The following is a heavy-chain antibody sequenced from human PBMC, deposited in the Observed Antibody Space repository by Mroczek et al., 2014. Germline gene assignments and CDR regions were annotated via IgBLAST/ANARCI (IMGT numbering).Heavy chain of an antibody. CDR2: ISSSGSTI. CDR1: GFTFSDYY. V-gene: IGHV3-11*01. CDR3: ARDGLRSSGWFQDAFDI. J-gene: IGHJ3*02. D-gene: IGHD6-19*01. Sequence: QLVQSGGGVGQASEGPVRLSCAASGFTFSDYYMSWIRQAPGKGLEWVSYISSSGSTIYYADSVKGRFTISRDNAKNSLYLQMNSLRAEDTAVYYCARDGLRSSGWFQDAFDIWGQGTMVTVSS.